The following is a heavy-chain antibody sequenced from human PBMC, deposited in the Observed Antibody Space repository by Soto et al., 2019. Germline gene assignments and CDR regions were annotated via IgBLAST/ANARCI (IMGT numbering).Heavy chain of an antibody. J-gene: IGHJ5*02. CDR2: ISAYNGNT. CDR1: GGTFSSYA. D-gene: IGHD2-2*01. CDR3: ARDNFIVVVPAAMFWFDP. V-gene: IGHV1-18*01. Sequence: ASVKVSCKASGGTFSSYAISLVRKAPGQRLEWMGWISAYNGNTNYAQERQGRVTMTADRSTSTAYMELSSLRSDDTAVYYCARDNFIVVVPAAMFWFDPWGQGTLVTVSS.